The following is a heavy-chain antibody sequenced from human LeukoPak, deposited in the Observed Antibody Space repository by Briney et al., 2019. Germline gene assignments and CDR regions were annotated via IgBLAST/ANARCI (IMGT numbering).Heavy chain of an antibody. CDR2: MNPNSGNT. D-gene: IGHD3-16*02. CDR3: ATPLMITFGGVIVERDY. CDR1: GYTFTSYD. V-gene: IGHV1-8*01. Sequence: ASVKVSCKASGYTFTSYDIDWVRQATGQGLEWMGWMNPNSGNTGYAQKFQGRVTMTRNTSISTAYMELSSLRSEDTAVYYCATPLMITFGGVIVERDYWGQGTLVTVSS. J-gene: IGHJ4*02.